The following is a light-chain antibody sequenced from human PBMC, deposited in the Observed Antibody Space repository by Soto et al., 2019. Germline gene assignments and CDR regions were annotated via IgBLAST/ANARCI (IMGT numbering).Light chain of an antibody. CDR1: QSVSNNY. Sequence: EIVLTQSPGTLSLSPGERATLSCRASQSVSNNYLAWYQQKPGQAPRLLIYGASNRATGIPDRFSGSGSGTDFTLTISRLEPEDFAFYYCQQYNNWWTFGQGTKVDIK. CDR2: GAS. CDR3: QQYNNWWT. J-gene: IGKJ1*01. V-gene: IGKV3-20*01.